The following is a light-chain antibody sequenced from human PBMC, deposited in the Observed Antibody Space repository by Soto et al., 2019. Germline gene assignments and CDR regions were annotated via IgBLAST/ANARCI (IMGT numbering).Light chain of an antibody. CDR1: QTISSW. CDR3: XQAXXXXXT. J-gene: IGKJ5*01. Sequence: ASQTISSWLAWYQQKPGKAXKLPIYXASTLKSGVPSRFSGXGSGTEFTLTIXXXXXDDFATXYXXQAXXXXXTXGQGTRLEIK. V-gene: IGKV1-5*03. CDR2: XAS.